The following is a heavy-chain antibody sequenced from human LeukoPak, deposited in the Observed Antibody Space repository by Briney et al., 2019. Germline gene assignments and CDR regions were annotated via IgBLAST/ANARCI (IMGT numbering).Heavy chain of an antibody. D-gene: IGHD2-2*02. CDR3: ARGPKLLGYCSSTSCYKGDEYFQH. V-gene: IGHV4-34*01. J-gene: IGHJ1*01. CDR1: GGSFSGYY. Sequence: PSETLSLTCAVYGGSFSGYYWSWIRQPPGKGLEWIGEINHSGSTNYNPSLKSRVTISVDTSKNQFSLKLSSVTAADTAVYYCARGPKLLGYCSSTSCYKGDEYFQHWGQGTLVTVSS. CDR2: INHSGST.